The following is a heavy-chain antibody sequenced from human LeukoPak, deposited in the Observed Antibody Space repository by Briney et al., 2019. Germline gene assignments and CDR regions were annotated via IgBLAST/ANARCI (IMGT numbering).Heavy chain of an antibody. D-gene: IGHD6-19*01. CDR3: ARNRAVADAFDI. V-gene: IGHV1-2*02. Sequence: GASVKVSFKASGYTFTSYDINWVRQAPGQGLEWIGWINPNSGGTNFAQRFQGGVTMTRDTSINTAYMELSRLRSDDTAVYYCARNRAVADAFDIWGQGTMVTVSS. CDR1: GYTFTSYD. J-gene: IGHJ3*02. CDR2: INPNSGGT.